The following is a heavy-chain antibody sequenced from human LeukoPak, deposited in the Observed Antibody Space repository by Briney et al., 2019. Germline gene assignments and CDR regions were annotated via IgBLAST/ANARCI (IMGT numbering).Heavy chain of an antibody. D-gene: IGHD6-19*01. CDR1: GFTVSSNY. Sequence: PGGSLRLSCAASGFTVSSNYMSWVRQAPGKGPEWVSVIYSGGSTYYADSVKGRFTISRDNSKNTLYLQMNSLRAEDTAVYYCARGIAVAHDAFDIWGQGTMVTVSS. V-gene: IGHV3-53*01. CDR3: ARGIAVAHDAFDI. CDR2: IYSGGST. J-gene: IGHJ3*02.